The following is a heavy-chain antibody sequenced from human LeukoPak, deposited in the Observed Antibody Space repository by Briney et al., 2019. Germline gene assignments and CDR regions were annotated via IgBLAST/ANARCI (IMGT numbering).Heavy chain of an antibody. Sequence: SQTLSLTRTVSGGSISSGSYYWSWIRQPAGKGLEWIGRIYTSGSTNYNPSLKSRVTISVDTSKNQFSLKLSSVTAADTAVYYCARVMSRCSSTSCYKSFDYWGQRTLVTVSS. D-gene: IGHD2-2*02. CDR2: IYTSGST. CDR1: GGSISSGSYY. J-gene: IGHJ4*02. V-gene: IGHV4-61*02. CDR3: ARVMSRCSSTSCYKSFDY.